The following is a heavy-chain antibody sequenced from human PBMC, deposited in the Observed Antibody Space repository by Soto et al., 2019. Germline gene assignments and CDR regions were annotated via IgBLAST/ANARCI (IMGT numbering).Heavy chain of an antibody. CDR2: INWDSGDI. CDR1: WISFDDYA. J-gene: IGHJ4*02. CDR3: AKDTAPGFYDANGHLDY. D-gene: IGHD2-8*01. V-gene: IGHV3-9*01. Sequence: GGSLRLSCVVSWISFDDYAMHWVRQVPGKGLEWVSGINWDSGDIGYADSVKGRFTISRDNAKNSLYLQMNSLKTEDTALYYCAKDTAPGFYDANGHLDYWGQGTPVTVSS.